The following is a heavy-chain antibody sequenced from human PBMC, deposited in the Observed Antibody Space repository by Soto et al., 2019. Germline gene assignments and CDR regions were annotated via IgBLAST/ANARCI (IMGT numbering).Heavy chain of an antibody. D-gene: IGHD6-19*01. J-gene: IGHJ4*02. V-gene: IGHV1-2*04. CDR1: GYTFTGYY. Sequence: GASVKVSCKASGYTFTGYYIHWVRQAPGQGREGMGWVNPNSGGTNYEQKFQGWVTMTRDTSISTAYMELSRLRSDDTAVYYCVTSRVSIAVAGETEYYFDYWGQGTLVTVSS. CDR2: VNPNSGGT. CDR3: VTSRVSIAVAGETEYYFDY.